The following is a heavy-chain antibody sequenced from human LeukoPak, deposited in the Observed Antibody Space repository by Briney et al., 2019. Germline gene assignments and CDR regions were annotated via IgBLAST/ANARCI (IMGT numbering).Heavy chain of an antibody. Sequence: SETLSLTCAVYGGSFSGYYWSWIRQPPGKGLEWIGEINHSGSTNYNPSLKSRVTISVDTSKNQFSLKLSSVTAADTAVYYCARGRYSHGPTSYYYYYGMDVWGQGTTVTVSS. CDR3: ARGRYSHGPTSYYYYYGMDV. V-gene: IGHV4-34*01. J-gene: IGHJ6*02. CDR1: GGSFSGYY. D-gene: IGHD5-18*01. CDR2: INHSGST.